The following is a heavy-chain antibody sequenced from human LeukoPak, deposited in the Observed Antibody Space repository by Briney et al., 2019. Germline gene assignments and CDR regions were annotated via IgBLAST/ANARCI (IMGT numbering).Heavy chain of an antibody. D-gene: IGHD2-2*02. CDR2: IRYDGSNK. Sequence: GGSLRLSCAASGFTFSSYGMHWVRQAPGKGLEWVAFIRYDGSNKYYADSVKGRFTISRDNSKSTLYLQMNSLRAEDTAVYYCASLGYCSSTSCNRGPNNWFDPWGQGTLVTVSS. J-gene: IGHJ5*02. V-gene: IGHV3-30*02. CDR3: ASLGYCSSTSCNRGPNNWFDP. CDR1: GFTFSSYG.